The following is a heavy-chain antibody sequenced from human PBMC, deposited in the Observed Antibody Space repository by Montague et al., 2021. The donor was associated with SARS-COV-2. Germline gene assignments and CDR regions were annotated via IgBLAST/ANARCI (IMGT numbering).Heavy chain of an antibody. CDR1: GGSINNYY. D-gene: IGHD5-12*01. Sequence: SETLSRTCTVSGGSINNYYWGWIRQPPGKALEYIAYISEIGSTHRNPALKSRVTISVDPSRNQFYLDVNSVTAADTAVYYCARLQGGRRLMDYWGQGTLVTVPS. V-gene: IGHV4-59*01. CDR2: ISEIGST. CDR3: ARLQGGRRLMDY. J-gene: IGHJ4*02.